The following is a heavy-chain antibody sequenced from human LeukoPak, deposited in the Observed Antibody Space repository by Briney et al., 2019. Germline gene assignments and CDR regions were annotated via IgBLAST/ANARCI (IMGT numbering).Heavy chain of an antibody. CDR2: IYSSGST. J-gene: IGHJ4*02. CDR3: ARGAYCSGAGCSFFDY. Sequence: PSETLSLTCTVSGDSINSYYWNWIRQPAGKGLEGIGRIYSSGSTNYNPSLNSRVTMSVDTSKNQLSLTLSSVTAADTAVYYCARGAYCSGAGCSFFDYWGQGTLVTVSS. CDR1: GDSINSYY. D-gene: IGHD2-21*01. V-gene: IGHV4-4*07.